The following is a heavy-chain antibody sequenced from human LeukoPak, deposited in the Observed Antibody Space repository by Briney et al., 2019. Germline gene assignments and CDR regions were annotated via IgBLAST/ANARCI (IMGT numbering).Heavy chain of an antibody. V-gene: IGHV4-59*02. CDR2: IYYGGST. CDR1: GGSVSDFY. D-gene: IGHD3-16*01. Sequence: PSETLSLTCSVSGGSVSDFYWSWIRQSPGKGLEWIGYIYYGGSTTYSPSLKSRVSISRDTSRNQPSLKLTSMTAADTAVYYCARNGGSRFFYMDIWGEGTTVSVS. J-gene: IGHJ6*03. CDR3: ARNGGSRFFYMDI.